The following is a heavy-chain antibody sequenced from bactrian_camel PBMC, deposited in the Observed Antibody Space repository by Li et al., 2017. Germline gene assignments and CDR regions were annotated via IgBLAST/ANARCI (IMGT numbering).Heavy chain of an antibody. J-gene: IGHJ4*01. Sequence: HVQLVESGGAAVQAGGSLRLSCATSGWRSNNRCMAWFRQAPGNEREAVAALAYGTDATYHAQVKGRFTISQDNAKNTVYLQMDSLKPEDTAMYYCAAAKAGSRWYDRFLYNWWGQGTQVTVS. CDR1: GWRSNNRC. CDR3: AAAKAGSRWYDRFLYNW. CDR2: LAYGTDA. D-gene: IGHD6*01. V-gene: IGHV3S53*01.